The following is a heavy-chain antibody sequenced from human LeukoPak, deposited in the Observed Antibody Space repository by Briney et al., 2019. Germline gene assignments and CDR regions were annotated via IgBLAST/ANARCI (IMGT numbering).Heavy chain of an antibody. CDR1: GGSISSYY. Sequence: PSETLSLTFTVSGGSISSYYWSWIRQPPGKGLEWIGYIYDSGSTNYNPSLKSRVTISVDTSKNQFSLKLSSVTAADTAVYYCARHDRYYDSSGYYYTYFDYWGQGTLVTVSS. D-gene: IGHD3-22*01. V-gene: IGHV4-59*08. CDR3: ARHDRYYDSSGYYYTYFDY. CDR2: IYDSGST. J-gene: IGHJ4*02.